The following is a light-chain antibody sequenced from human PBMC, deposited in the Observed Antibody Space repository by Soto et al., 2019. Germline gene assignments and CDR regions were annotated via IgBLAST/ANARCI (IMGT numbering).Light chain of an antibody. Sequence: EIVLTQSPATLSLSPGERATLSCRASQSVSSYLAWYQQKPGQAPRLLIYDASNRATGIPARFSGSGSGTDFTLTISSLQPEDFADYYCQQRSNWPFWTFGQGTKVEIK. J-gene: IGKJ1*01. CDR1: QSVSSY. CDR3: QQRSNWPFWT. V-gene: IGKV3-11*01. CDR2: DAS.